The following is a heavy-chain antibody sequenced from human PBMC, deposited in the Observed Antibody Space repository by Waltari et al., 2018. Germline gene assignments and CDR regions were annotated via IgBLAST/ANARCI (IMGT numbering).Heavy chain of an antibody. CDR2: MTGTGGGPLYANSP. CDR3: AKGSGMDV. CDR1: GFDFVNSA. V-gene: IGHV3-23*01. Sequence: EVQVLESGGDLVQQGGSLRLSCVAAGFDFVNSAMSWVRQTPGKGLAWVSTMTGTGGGPLYANSPYYADSVKGRFTISRDNSKNTIYLQMSSLNAEDTAIYYCAKGSGMDVWGQGTTVTVSS. J-gene: IGHJ6*02.